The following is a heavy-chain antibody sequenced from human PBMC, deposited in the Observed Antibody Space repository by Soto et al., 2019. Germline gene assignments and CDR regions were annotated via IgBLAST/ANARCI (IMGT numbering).Heavy chain of an antibody. CDR3: ARDQNGSGNYYTRYFDY. D-gene: IGHD3-10*01. CDR1: GGSINSRYW. J-gene: IGHJ4*02. CDR2: IYHSGST. V-gene: IGHV4-4*02. Sequence: SETLSLTCAVSGGSINSRYWWSWVRQSPGKGLEWIGEIYHSGSTNYNPSLKSRVTISVDKSKNQFSLNLSSVTAADTVVYYCARDQNGSGNYYTRYFDYWGQGTLVTVSS.